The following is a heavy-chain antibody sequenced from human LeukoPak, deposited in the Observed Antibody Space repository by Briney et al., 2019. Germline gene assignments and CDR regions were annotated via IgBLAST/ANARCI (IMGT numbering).Heavy chain of an antibody. V-gene: IGHV3-23*01. D-gene: IGHD2-21*02. Sequence: GGSLRLSCVASGFTFGAYSMTWVRQAPGKGLDWVSSISVSGGGTYYADSVRGRFTISRDNSKNTLYLHMNSLRAEDTAVYYCVKDWRDESNCGGDCLQYWGQGTLVTVSS. J-gene: IGHJ4*02. CDR1: GFTFGAYS. CDR3: VKDWRDESNCGGDCLQY. CDR2: ISVSGGGT.